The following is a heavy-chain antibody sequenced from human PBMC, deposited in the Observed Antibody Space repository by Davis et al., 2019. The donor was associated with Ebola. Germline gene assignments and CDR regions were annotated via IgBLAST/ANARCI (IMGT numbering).Heavy chain of an antibody. CDR2: ISGSGHDI. V-gene: IGHV3-11*04. J-gene: IGHJ5*02. D-gene: IGHD6-19*01. Sequence: PGGSLRLSCAASGFTFSDYYMTWIRQAPGKGLECVSYISGSGHDISYTDSVKGRFTISRDNSKNTLYLQMNSLRAEDTAVYYCSGLGASSGWYLPWGQGTLVTVSS. CDR3: SGLGASSGWYLP. CDR1: GFTFSDYY.